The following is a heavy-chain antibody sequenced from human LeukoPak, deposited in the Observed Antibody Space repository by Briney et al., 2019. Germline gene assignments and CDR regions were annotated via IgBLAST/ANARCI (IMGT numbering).Heavy chain of an antibody. V-gene: IGHV3-48*03. J-gene: IGHJ4*02. CDR3: AKSLYGDYSY. CDR2: ISSSGSTI. Sequence: GGPLRLSCAASGFTFSRYEMNWVRKAPGKGLEWVSYISSSGSTIYYADSVKGRFTISRDNSKNTLYLQMNSLRAEDTAVYYCAKSLYGDYSYWGQGTLVTVSS. D-gene: IGHD4-17*01. CDR1: GFTFSRYE.